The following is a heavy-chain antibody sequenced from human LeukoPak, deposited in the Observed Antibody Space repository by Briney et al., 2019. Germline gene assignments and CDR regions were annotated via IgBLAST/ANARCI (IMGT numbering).Heavy chain of an antibody. V-gene: IGHV4-39*01. D-gene: IGHD6-13*01. J-gene: IGHJ4*02. CDR1: GGSISSSFYY. CDR3: AARRPFLGIH. CDR2: IYHSGST. Sequence: SETLSLTCTVSGGSISSSFYYWGWIRQPPGKGLEWIGSIYHSGSTYYNPSLKSRVTISVDTSRNQFSLRLNSVTAADTAVYYCAARRPFLGIHWGQGTLVTVSS.